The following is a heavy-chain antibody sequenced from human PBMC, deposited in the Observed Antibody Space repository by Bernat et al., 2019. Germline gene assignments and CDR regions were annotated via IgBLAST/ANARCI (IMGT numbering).Heavy chain of an antibody. J-gene: IGHJ2*01. CDR3: ASRRDGSYWYFDL. CDR1: GFTFSSYG. CDR2: IRYDGSNK. V-gene: IGHV3-30*02. D-gene: IGHD5-24*01. Sequence: QVQLVESGGGVVQPGGSLRLSCAASGFTFSSYGMHWVRQAPGKGLEWVAFIRYDGSNKYYADSVKGRFTISRDNSKNTLYLQMNSLRAEDTAVYYFASRRDGSYWYFDLWGRGTLVTVSS.